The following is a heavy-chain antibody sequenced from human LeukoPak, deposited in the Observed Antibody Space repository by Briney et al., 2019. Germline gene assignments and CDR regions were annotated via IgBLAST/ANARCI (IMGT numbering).Heavy chain of an antibody. J-gene: IGHJ5*02. Sequence: GGSLRLSCAASGVTLSPYGMHWVRQAPGKGLEWVAVISYEGGTQHYADSVKGRSIISRDNTRNTLYLQMNILRNEDTAEYYCAKEGTPQVSTWYDLWGQGTQVIVSS. D-gene: IGHD3-10*01. CDR2: ISYEGGTQ. CDR3: AKEGTPQVSTWYDL. CDR1: GVTLSPYG. V-gene: IGHV3-30*18.